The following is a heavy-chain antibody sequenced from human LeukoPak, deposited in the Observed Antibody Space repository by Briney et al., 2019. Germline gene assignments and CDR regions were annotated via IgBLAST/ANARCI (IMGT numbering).Heavy chain of an antibody. Sequence: GGSLRLSCTASGFTFSDYYMSWIRQAPGKGLEWVSSISSSSSYIYYADSVKGRFTISRDNAKNSLYLQMNSLRAEDTAVYYCARAPIAARPRYFDYWGQGTLVTVSS. CDR2: ISSSSSYI. D-gene: IGHD6-6*01. CDR1: GFTFSDYY. J-gene: IGHJ4*02. V-gene: IGHV3-11*04. CDR3: ARAPIAARPRYFDY.